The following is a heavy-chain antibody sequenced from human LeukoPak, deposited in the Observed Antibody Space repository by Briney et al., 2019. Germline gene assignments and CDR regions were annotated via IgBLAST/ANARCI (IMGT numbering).Heavy chain of an antibody. CDR3: ARAPGSGYAFHF. CDR1: GYTFTGYY. CDR2: INPDSGGT. J-gene: IGHJ4*02. Sequence: ASVKVSCKASGYTFTGYYIQWVRQAPGQGLEWMGWINPDSGGTKSAQKFQGRVTMTRDTSINTAYMELSRLASDDTAVYYCARAPGSGYAFHFGGQGTQVTVSS. D-gene: IGHD5-12*01. V-gene: IGHV1-2*02.